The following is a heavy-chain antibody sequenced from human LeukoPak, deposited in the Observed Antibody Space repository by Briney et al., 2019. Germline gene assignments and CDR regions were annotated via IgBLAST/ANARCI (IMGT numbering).Heavy chain of an antibody. D-gene: IGHD3/OR15-3a*01. CDR1: GFSFSNSW. CDR2: IRDSGEA. J-gene: IGHJ5*02. Sequence: GGSLRLSCAATGFSFSNSWMTWVRQAPGKGLEWVGLIRDSGEAFYADFVRGRFAISRDESENTLYLQMNSLRVEDTAVYFCARDRAALQDWVEFDPWGQGTPVIVSS. V-gene: IGHV3-66*03. CDR3: ARDRAALQDWVEFDP.